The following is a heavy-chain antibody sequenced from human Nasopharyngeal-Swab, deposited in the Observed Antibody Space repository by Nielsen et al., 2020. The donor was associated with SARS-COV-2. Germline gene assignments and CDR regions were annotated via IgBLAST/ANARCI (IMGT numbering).Heavy chain of an antibody. V-gene: IGHV3-23*01. D-gene: IGHD1-26*01. CDR2: VSGRDST. Sequence: VRQAPGKGLEWVSSVSGRDSTYYADSVKGRFTISRDISKNTLYLQMNSLRAEDTAVYCCAKDRNSAYYYYYMDVWGKGTTVTVSS. J-gene: IGHJ6*03. CDR3: AKDRNSAYYYYYMDV.